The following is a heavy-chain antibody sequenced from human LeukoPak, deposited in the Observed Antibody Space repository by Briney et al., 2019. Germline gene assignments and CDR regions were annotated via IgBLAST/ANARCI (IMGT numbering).Heavy chain of an antibody. D-gene: IGHD2-2*03. Sequence: GESLKISCKGSGYSFTSYWIGWVRQMPGKGLEWMGIIYPGDSDTRYSPSFQGQVTISADKSISTAYLQWSSLKASDTAMYYCARRDGYCSSTSCDVTDYNWFDPWGQGTLVTVSS. V-gene: IGHV5-51*01. CDR1: GYSFTSYW. CDR3: ARRDGYCSSTSCDVTDYNWFDP. CDR2: IYPGDSDT. J-gene: IGHJ5*02.